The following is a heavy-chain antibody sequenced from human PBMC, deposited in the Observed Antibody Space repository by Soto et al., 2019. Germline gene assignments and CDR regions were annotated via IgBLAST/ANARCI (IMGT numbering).Heavy chain of an antibody. V-gene: IGHV3-30-3*01. CDR2: ISYDGSNK. CDR3: ARDLGGYDSNHYYYYYGMDV. D-gene: IGHD3-3*01. Sequence: GGSLRLSCAASGFTFSSYAMHWVRQAPGKGLEWVAVISYDGSNKYYADSVKGRFTISRDNSKNTLYLQMNSLRAEDTAVYYCARDLGGYDSNHYYYYYGMDVWGQGTTVTVSS. CDR1: GFTFSSYA. J-gene: IGHJ6*02.